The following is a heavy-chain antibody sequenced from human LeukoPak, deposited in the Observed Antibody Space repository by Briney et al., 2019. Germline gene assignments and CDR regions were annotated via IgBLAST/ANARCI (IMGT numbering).Heavy chain of an antibody. Sequence: ASVKVSCKASGYTFTSYGISWVRQAPGQGLEWMGWISVYNGNTNYAQELQGRGRMTTDTSSRTAYMELRSLRSDDTAVYYCARGGTMTPHAFDIWGQGTMVTVSS. CDR2: ISVYNGNT. CDR1: GYTFTSYG. D-gene: IGHD3-22*01. J-gene: IGHJ3*02. CDR3: ARGGTMTPHAFDI. V-gene: IGHV1-18*01.